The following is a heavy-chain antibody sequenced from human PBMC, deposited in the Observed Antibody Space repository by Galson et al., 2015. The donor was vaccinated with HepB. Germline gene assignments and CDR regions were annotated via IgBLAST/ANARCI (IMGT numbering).Heavy chain of an antibody. Sequence: SLRLSCAASGFTFSSYGMHWVRQAPGKGLEWVAVIWYDGSTKYYADSVKGRFTISRDNSKNTLSLQMNSLRAEDTAVYYCARGGNNWNYRSYMDVWGKGTTVTVSS. D-gene: IGHD1-7*01. CDR3: ARGGNNWNYRSYMDV. CDR1: GFTFSSYG. J-gene: IGHJ6*04. V-gene: IGHV3-33*01. CDR2: IWYDGSTK.